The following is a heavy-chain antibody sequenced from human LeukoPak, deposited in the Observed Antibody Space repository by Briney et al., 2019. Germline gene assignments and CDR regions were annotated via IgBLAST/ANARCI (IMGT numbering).Heavy chain of an antibody. CDR2: IWSDGNNK. D-gene: IGHD5-24*01. CDR1: GFTFSIYA. J-gene: IGHJ4*02. V-gene: IGHV3-33*08. CDR3: ARGRDGAYFDY. Sequence: GGSLRLSCAASGFTFSIYAIHWVRQAPGKGLEWVAVIWSDGNNKYYADSVRGRFTISRDNSKNTVYLQMNSLRAEDTAVYYCARGRDGAYFDYWGQGTLVTVSS.